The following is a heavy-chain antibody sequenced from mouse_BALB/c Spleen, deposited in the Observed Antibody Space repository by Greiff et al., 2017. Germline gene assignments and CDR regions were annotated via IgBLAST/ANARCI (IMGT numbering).Heavy chain of an antibody. V-gene: IGHV1-14*01. CDR3: AREYEGYYTWFAY. CDR2: INPYNDGT. Sequence: QLQESGPELVKPGASVKMSCKASGYTFTSYVMHWVKQKPGQGLEWIGYINPYNDGTKYNEKFKGKATLTSDKSSSTAYMELSSLTSEDSAVYYCAREYEGYYTWFAYWGQGTLVTVSA. D-gene: IGHD2-3*01. J-gene: IGHJ3*01. CDR1: GYTFTSYV.